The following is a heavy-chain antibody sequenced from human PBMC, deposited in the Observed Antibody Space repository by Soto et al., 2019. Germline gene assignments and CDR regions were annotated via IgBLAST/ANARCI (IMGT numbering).Heavy chain of an antibody. V-gene: IGHV1-18*01. CDR2: ISAYNGNT. Sequence: ASVKVSCKASGYTFTSYGISWVRQAPGQGLEWMGWISAYNGNTNYAQKLQGRVTMTTDTSTSTAYMELRSLRSDDTAVYYCARDGLPITMVRGAYPDYWGQGTLVTVSS. CDR3: ARDGLPITMVRGAYPDY. J-gene: IGHJ4*02. CDR1: GYTFTSYG. D-gene: IGHD3-10*01.